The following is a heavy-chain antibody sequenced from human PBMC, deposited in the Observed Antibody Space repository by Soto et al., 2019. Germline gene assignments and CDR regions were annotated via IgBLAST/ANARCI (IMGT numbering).Heavy chain of an antibody. D-gene: IGHD6-13*01. V-gene: IGHV3-23*01. CDR2: INNIGGST. CDR1: GFTVSASA. Sequence: EVQLLESGGGLVQPGGSLRLSCAASGFTVSASAVSWVRQAPGKGLEWVATINNIGGSTYHADSVKGRFSISRDNSKNTLYLQANSLRAEDTAVYYCAIICSSSWRESDYWGQGTLVAVSS. CDR3: AIICSSSWRESDY. J-gene: IGHJ4*02.